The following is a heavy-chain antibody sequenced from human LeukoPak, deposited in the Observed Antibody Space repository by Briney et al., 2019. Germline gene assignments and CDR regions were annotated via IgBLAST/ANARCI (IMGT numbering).Heavy chain of an antibody. D-gene: IGHD5-18*01. CDR1: GGSNSSYY. CDR2: IYYSGST. Sequence: PSETLSLTCTVSGGSNSSYYWSWIRQPPGKGLEWIGYIYYSGSTNYNPSLKSRVTISVDTSKNQFSLKLSSVTAADTAVYYCARHKDTALDYWGQGTLVTVSS. V-gene: IGHV4-59*08. J-gene: IGHJ4*02. CDR3: ARHKDTALDY.